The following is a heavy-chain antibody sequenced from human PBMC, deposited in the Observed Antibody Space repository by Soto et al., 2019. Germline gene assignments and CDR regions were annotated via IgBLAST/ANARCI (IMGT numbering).Heavy chain of an antibody. CDR3: ARDADASGWYHYGMDI. J-gene: IGHJ6*02. Sequence: EVQLVESGGGLVQPGGSLRLSCAASGFSLSPYWMNWVRQAPGKGLEWVANIKKDGNEKYYVDSVKGRFFISRDNAKNSLYLQLNSLRAEDTAVYYCARDADASGWYHYGMDIWGQGTLVTVSS. CDR1: GFSLSPYW. CDR2: IKKDGNEK. D-gene: IGHD6-19*01. V-gene: IGHV3-7*01.